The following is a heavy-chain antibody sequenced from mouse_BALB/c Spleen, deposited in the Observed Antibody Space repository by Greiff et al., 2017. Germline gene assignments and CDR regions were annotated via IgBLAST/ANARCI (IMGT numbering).Heavy chain of an antibody. Sequence: DVMLVESGGGLVQPGGSRKLSCAASGFTFSSFGMHWVRQAPEKGLEWVAYISSGSSTIYYADTVKGRFTISRDNPKNTLFLQMTSLRSEDTAMYYCARDGKLGNYFDYWGQGTTLTVSS. CDR2: ISSGSSTI. CDR3: ARDGKLGNYFDY. CDR1: GFTFSSFG. D-gene: IGHD4-1*01. V-gene: IGHV5-17*02. J-gene: IGHJ2*01.